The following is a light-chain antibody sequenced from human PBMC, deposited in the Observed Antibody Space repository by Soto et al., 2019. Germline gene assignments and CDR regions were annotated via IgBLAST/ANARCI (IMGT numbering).Light chain of an antibody. V-gene: IGKV3D-20*01. CDR2: DAS. Sequence: EIVLTQSPATLSLSPGERATLSCGASQIVSSSYLAWYQQKPGLAPRLLIYDASSRATGIPDRFSGSGSGTDFTLTISRLEPEAFAVYYCQQYGSSPPITFGQGTRLEIK. CDR1: QIVSSSY. CDR3: QQYGSSPPIT. J-gene: IGKJ5*01.